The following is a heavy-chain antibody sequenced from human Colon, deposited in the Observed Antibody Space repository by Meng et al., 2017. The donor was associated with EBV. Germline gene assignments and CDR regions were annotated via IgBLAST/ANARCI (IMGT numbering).Heavy chain of an antibody. V-gene: IGHV4-30-4*01. J-gene: IGHJ4*02. Sequence: QVRLEVSGPGLVKPSQTLSLTCTVSGGSINSGDYYWSWIRQPPGKGLEWIGYIYYTGSTYYNPSLKSLVTISMDTTKTQFSLRLSSVTAADTAVYYCARNYYFDYWGQGTLVTVSS. CDR2: IYYTGST. CDR3: ARNYYFDY. CDR1: GGSINSGDYY.